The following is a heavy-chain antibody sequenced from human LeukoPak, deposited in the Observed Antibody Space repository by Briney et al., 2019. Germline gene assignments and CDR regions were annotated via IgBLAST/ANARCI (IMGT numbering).Heavy chain of an antibody. CDR1: GGSICSGSYY. CDR3: ARASHYYDSSGYYVDAFDI. V-gene: IGHV4-61*02. CDR2: ICTSGST. D-gene: IGHD3-22*01. J-gene: IGHJ3*02. Sequence: SQTLSLTCTASGGSICSGSYYWRWIRQPAGRVLEWIGRICTSGSTNNNPSLKSRVTISVDTSKNQFSLKLSSVTAADTAVYYCARASHYYDSSGYYVDAFDIWGQGTMVTVSS.